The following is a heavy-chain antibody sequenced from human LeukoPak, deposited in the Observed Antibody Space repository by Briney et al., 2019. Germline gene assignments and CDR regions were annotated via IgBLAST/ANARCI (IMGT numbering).Heavy chain of an antibody. CDR2: IWYDGSNK. V-gene: IGHV3-33*08. CDR3: ARAGNDYYDSSGYSHDAFDI. CDR1: GFTVSTNY. Sequence: GGSLRLSCAASGFTVSTNYMTWVRQAPGKGLEWVAVIWYDGSNKYYADSVKGRFTISRDNSKNTLYLQMNSLRAEDTAVYYCARAGNDYYDSSGYSHDAFDIWGQGTMVTVSS. J-gene: IGHJ3*02. D-gene: IGHD3-22*01.